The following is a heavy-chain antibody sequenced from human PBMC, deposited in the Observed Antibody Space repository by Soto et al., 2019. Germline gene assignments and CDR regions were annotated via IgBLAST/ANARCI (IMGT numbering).Heavy chain of an antibody. CDR3: VQTTGWPGCDF. CDR2: IYGGGTT. J-gene: IGHJ4*02. V-gene: IGHV3-53*01. D-gene: IGHD6-19*01. Sequence: EVQLVEAGGGLIQPGGSLRLSCAASGFAVSSKYMTWVRQAPGKGLEWVSVIYGGGTTYYADSVKGRFTISRDTSKNTLYLQMNSLRDEDSAVYYCVQTTGWPGCDFWGQGTLVTVSS. CDR1: GFAVSSKY.